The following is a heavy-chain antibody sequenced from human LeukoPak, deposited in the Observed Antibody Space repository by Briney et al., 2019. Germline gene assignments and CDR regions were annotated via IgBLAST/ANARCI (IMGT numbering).Heavy chain of an antibody. CDR1: GFTFSSYW. J-gene: IGHJ4*02. CDR3: ARSGYSHSWDY. CDR2: IKPDGGEI. D-gene: IGHD5-12*01. Sequence: GGSLRLSCVASGFTFSSYWLSWVRQAPGKGLEWVANIKPDGGEIHFVDSMKGRFTISRDNAKNSLYLQMNSLRGDDTAVYYCARSGYSHSWDYWGQGTLVIVSS. V-gene: IGHV3-7*03.